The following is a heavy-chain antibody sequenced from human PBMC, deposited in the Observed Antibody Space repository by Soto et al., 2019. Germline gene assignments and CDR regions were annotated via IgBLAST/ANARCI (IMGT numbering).Heavy chain of an antibody. CDR3: ARAEGIAAAGTWMDV. D-gene: IGHD6-13*01. Sequence: PSETRSLTCAVYGVSFSGYYWSWIRQPPGKGLEWIGEINHSGSTNYNPSLKSRVTISVDTSKNQFSLKLSSVTAADTAVYYCARAEGIAAAGTWMDVWGKGTTVS. V-gene: IGHV4-34*01. CDR2: INHSGST. CDR1: GVSFSGYY. J-gene: IGHJ6*03.